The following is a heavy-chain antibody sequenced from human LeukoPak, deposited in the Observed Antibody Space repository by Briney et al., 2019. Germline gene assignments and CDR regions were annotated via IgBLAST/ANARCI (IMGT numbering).Heavy chain of an antibody. Sequence: SETLSLTCTVSGGSVSNASYYWSWIRQPPGKGLDWIGYVYYTGSTHYSPSLKSRVTVSVDTSKNQFSLKLTSVTAADTAVHYCARVRYGSGSYYFDNWGQGTLVTVSS. CDR1: GGSVSNASYY. CDR2: VYYTGST. D-gene: IGHD3-10*01. V-gene: IGHV4-61*01. J-gene: IGHJ4*02. CDR3: ARVRYGSGSYYFDN.